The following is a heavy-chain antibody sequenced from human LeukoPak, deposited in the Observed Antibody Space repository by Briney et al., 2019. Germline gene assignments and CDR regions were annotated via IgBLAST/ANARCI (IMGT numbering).Heavy chain of an antibody. V-gene: IGHV4-38-2*01. D-gene: IGHD3-22*01. CDR1: GYSISSIYF. J-gene: IGHJ4*02. CDR2: IHHSGTT. Sequence: SETLSLTCAVSGYSISSIYFWGWIRQPPGKGPEYIGNIHHSGTTYYNPSLKSRVTISIDTSKNQFSLKLSSVTAADTAVYYCARVGYYDDSGYYYDFDYWGQGTLVTVSS. CDR3: ARVGYYDDSGYYYDFDY.